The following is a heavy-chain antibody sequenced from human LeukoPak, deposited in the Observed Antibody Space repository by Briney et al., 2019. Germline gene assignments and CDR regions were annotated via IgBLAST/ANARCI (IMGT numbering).Heavy chain of an antibody. Sequence: SQTLSLTCTISEGSISDGAYYWSWIRQLPGKGLEWIGFIYGSGITFHNPSLTTRLTISVDTSMNQFSLNLSSVTAADTAIHYCATAGGVTRSFDYWGQGILVTVSS. V-gene: IGHV4-31*03. CDR3: ATAGGVTRSFDY. J-gene: IGHJ4*02. CDR2: IYGSGIT. CDR1: EGSISDGAYY. D-gene: IGHD2-21*02.